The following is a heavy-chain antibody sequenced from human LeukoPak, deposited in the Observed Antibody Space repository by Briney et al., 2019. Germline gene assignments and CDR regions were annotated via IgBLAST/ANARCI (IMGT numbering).Heavy chain of an antibody. J-gene: IGHJ6*02. CDR3: AKSATTMVRGAYYYGMGV. D-gene: IGHD3-10*01. CDR2: ISYDGSNK. V-gene: IGHV3-30*18. Sequence: GGSLRLSCAASGFTFSSYGMHWVRQAPGKGLEWVAVISYDGSNKYYADSVKGRFTISRDNSKNTLYLQMNSLRAEDTAVYYCAKSATTMVRGAYYYGMGVWGQGTTVTVSS. CDR1: GFTFSSYG.